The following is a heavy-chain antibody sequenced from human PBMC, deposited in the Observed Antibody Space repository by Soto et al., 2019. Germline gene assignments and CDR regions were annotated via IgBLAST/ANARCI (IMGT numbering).Heavy chain of an antibody. CDR2: ISYDGNNK. V-gene: IGHV3-30*18. CDR3: AKDHLETTVTTPSY. J-gene: IGHJ4*02. D-gene: IGHD4-17*01. Sequence: GGSLRLSCAASGFTFSSYGMHWVRQAPGKGLEWVAVISYDGNNKYYADSVKGRFTISRDNFKNTLYLQMDSLRAEDTAMYYCAKDHLETTVTTPSYWRQGTLVTVSS. CDR1: GFTFSSYG.